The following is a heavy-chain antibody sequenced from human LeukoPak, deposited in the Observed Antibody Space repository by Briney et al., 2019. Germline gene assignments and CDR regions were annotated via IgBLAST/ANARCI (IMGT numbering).Heavy chain of an antibody. CDR3: ARDHLGYSFDY. Sequence: GGSLRLSCAASGFTFSSYWMHWVRQVPGKGLEWFSRINSDGSDISYADSVKGRFTISRDNAKNSLYLQMNSLRADDTAVYYCARDHLGYSFDYWGQGTLVTVSS. V-gene: IGHV3-74*01. CDR2: INSDGSDI. CDR1: GFTFSSYW. J-gene: IGHJ4*02.